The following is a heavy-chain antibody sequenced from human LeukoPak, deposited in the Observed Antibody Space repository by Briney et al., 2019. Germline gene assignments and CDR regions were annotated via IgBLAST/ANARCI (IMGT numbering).Heavy chain of an antibody. J-gene: IGHJ1*01. Sequence: PGGSLRLSCAASGFTLSSYSMNWVRQAPGKGREWVSYISSSRSTIYYAASVKGRFTISRDNAKNSLYLQMNSLRDEDTAMDSCARDHTSDWYSLVVTSKYFQNWGQGTLVTVSS. V-gene: IGHV3-48*02. D-gene: IGHD6-19*01. CDR2: ISSSRSTI. CDR3: ARDHTSDWYSLVVTSKYFQN. CDR1: GFTLSSYS.